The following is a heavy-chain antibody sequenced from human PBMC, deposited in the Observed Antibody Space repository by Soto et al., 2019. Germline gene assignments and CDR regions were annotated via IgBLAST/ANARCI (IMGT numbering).Heavy chain of an antibody. D-gene: IGHD6-13*01. Sequence: SETLSLTCTVSGGSISSGGYYWSWIRQHPGKGLEWIGYIYYSGSTYYNPSLKSRVTISVDTSKNQFSLKLSSVTAADTAVYYCARYRGRAAPVWFAPPGQRTLVTVSS. V-gene: IGHV4-31*03. CDR1: GGSISSGGYY. CDR2: IYYSGST. J-gene: IGHJ5*02. CDR3: ARYRGRAAPVWFAP.